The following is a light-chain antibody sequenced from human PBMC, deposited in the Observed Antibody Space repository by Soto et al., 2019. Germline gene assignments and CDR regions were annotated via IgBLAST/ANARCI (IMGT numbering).Light chain of an antibody. J-gene: IGKJ3*01. CDR1: QSVSSDY. V-gene: IGKV3-20*01. CDR3: QQYASSPL. CDR2: GTS. Sequence: PGERATLSCRASQSVSSDYIAWYQQKPGQAPRLLMYGTSSRAPGIPDRFSGSGSGTDFTLIISRLEPEDFAVYYCQQYASSPLFGTGTKVYIK.